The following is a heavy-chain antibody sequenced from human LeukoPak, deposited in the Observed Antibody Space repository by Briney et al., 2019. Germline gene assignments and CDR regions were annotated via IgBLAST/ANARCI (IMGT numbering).Heavy chain of an antibody. CDR1: GITFSRYW. CDR2: IRQDGGEK. J-gene: IGHJ4*02. Sequence: GGSLRLSCVDSGITFSRYWMSWVRQAPGKGLEWVANIRQDGGEKYYVDSVKGRFTISRDNAKNSVYLQMSSLRVEDTAVYYCVRDGRPLDYWGQGTLVTVSS. V-gene: IGHV3-7*03. CDR3: VRDGRPLDY.